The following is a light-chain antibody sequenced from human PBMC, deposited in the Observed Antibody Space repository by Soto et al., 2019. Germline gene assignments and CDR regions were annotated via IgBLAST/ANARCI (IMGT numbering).Light chain of an antibody. V-gene: IGKV3-20*01. CDR3: QQYDNSPIT. CDR2: GAS. CDR1: QSISSNF. Sequence: EIVLTQSPGTLSLSPGERATLSCGASQSISSNFLAWYQQKPGQAPRPLIFGASSRATGIPDRFSGTGSETDFTLTISRLEPEDFAVYYCQQYDNSPITFGQGTRLEIK. J-gene: IGKJ5*01.